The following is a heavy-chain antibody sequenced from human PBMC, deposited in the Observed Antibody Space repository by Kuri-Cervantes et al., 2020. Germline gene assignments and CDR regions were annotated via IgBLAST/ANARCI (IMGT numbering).Heavy chain of an antibody. CDR1: GYTFTGFG. CDR2: ISAYNGNT. CDR3: ARGDPRYFDWLLGWFDP. Sequence: ASVKVSCKASGYTFTGFGISWVRQAPGQGLEWMGWISAYNGNTNYAQKLQGRVTMTTDTSTSTAYMELRSLRSEDTAVYYCARGDPRYFDWLLGWFDPWGQGTLVTVSS. V-gene: IGHV1-18*01. D-gene: IGHD3-9*01. J-gene: IGHJ5*02.